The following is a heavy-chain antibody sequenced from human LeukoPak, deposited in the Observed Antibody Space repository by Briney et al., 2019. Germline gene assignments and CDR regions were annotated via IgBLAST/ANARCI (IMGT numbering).Heavy chain of an antibody. V-gene: IGHV3-23*01. CDR1: GFTFSDYY. Sequence: GGSLRLSCAASGFTFSDYYMSWVRQAPGKGLEWVSAISGSGGSTYYADSVKGRFTISRDNSKNTLYLQMNSLRAEDTAVYYCAKDSSMVRGVSDYWGQGTLVTVSS. CDR2: ISGSGGST. D-gene: IGHD3-10*01. J-gene: IGHJ4*02. CDR3: AKDSSMVRGVSDY.